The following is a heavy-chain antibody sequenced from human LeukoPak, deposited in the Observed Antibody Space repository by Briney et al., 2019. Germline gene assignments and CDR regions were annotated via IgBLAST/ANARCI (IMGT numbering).Heavy chain of an antibody. CDR2: IYYSGST. Sequence: SETLSLTCTVSGGSISSYYWSWIRQPPGKGLEWIGYIYYSGSTNYNPSLKSRVTISVDTSKNQFSLKLSSVTAADTAVYYCAGITVNAENYWGQGTLVTVSS. V-gene: IGHV4-59*01. D-gene: IGHD3-22*01. CDR3: AGITVNAENY. J-gene: IGHJ4*02. CDR1: GGSISSYY.